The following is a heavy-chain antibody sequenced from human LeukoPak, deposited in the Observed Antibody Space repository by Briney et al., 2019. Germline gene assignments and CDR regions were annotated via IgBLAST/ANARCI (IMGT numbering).Heavy chain of an antibody. J-gene: IGHJ4*02. V-gene: IGHV3-74*01. CDR2: IKPDGSST. Sequence: PGGSLRLSCAASGITFSNYWIHWVRQAPGKGLVWVSRIKPDGSSTNYADSVKGRFTISRDNAKNSLYLQMNSLRADDTAVYYCVKDSPPRYSGSPPAYWGQGTLVTVSS. CDR1: GITFSNYW. D-gene: IGHD1-26*01. CDR3: VKDSPPRYSGSPPAY.